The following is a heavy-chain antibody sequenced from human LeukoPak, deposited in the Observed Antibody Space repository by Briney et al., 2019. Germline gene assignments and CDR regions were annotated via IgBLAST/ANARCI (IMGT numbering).Heavy chain of an antibody. CDR2: IHYSGRS. D-gene: IGHD4-17*01. V-gene: IGHV4-39*01. CDR3: ARHGEYGDPFDY. CDR1: GGSISSSFYY. J-gene: IGHJ4*02. Sequence: PSETLSLTCTVSGGSISSSFYYWGWIRQPPGKGLEWIGSIHYSGRSYYNPSLKSRVTISVDTSKNRFSLKLTSVTAADTAVFYCARHGEYGDPFDYWGQGTLVTVSS.